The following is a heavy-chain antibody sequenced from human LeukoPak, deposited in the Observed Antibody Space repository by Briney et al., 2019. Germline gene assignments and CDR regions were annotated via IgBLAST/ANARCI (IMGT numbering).Heavy chain of an antibody. J-gene: IGHJ4*02. V-gene: IGHV1-69*01. CDR2: IIPMFGIA. Sequence: GASVKVSCKASGGTFSSYAISWVRQAPGQGLEWMGGIIPMFGIANYAQRFQGRVAITADESTSTAYMELSGLRSEDTAVYYCARALPNDWGVQDFDYWGQGTLVTVSS. CDR3: ARALPNDWGVQDFDY. CDR1: GGTFSSYA. D-gene: IGHD3-16*01.